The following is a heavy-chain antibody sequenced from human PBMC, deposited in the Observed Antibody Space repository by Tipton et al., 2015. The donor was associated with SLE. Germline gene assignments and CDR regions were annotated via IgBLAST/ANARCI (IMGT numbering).Heavy chain of an antibody. CDR1: GFTVNGDY. D-gene: IGHD1-20*01. J-gene: IGHJ4*02. Sequence: SLRLSCAGSGFTVNGDYMTWVRQAPGKGLEGVSVIYSATSIYYADSVKGRFTISRDISKNTLYLQMNNLRAEDTAIYYCAIDNWKERAIDSWGQGTLVTVSS. CDR3: AIDNWKERAIDS. CDR2: IYSATSI. V-gene: IGHV3-53*05.